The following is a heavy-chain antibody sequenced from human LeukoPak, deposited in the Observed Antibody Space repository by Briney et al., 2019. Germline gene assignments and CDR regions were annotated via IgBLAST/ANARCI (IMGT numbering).Heavy chain of an antibody. CDR1: GFTFSNAW. CDR3: AKGGTYCSSTSCYNYYYYMDV. J-gene: IGHJ6*03. V-gene: IGHV3-23*01. CDR2: ISPSGGIT. D-gene: IGHD2-2*02. Sequence: GGSLRLSCAASGFTFSNAWMSWVRQAPGKGLEWVSGISPSGGITYYTDSVKGRFTISRDNSKNTLYLQMNSLRAEDTAVYYCAKGGTYCSSTSCYNYYYYMDVWGKGTTVTISS.